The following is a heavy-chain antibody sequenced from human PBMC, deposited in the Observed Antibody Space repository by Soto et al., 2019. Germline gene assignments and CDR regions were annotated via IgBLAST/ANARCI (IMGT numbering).Heavy chain of an antibody. CDR2: INEDGSEK. Sequence: PGGSLRLSCAASGFSISDYWMNWVRQAPGKGPEWVANINEDGSEKYYVDSVKGRFTISSDNAKNSLYLQMNSLRAEDTAVYYCARDYSSYGPFDYWGQGTLVTVSS. J-gene: IGHJ4*02. V-gene: IGHV3-7*01. CDR1: GFSISDYW. CDR3: ARDYSSYGPFDY. D-gene: IGHD5-18*01.